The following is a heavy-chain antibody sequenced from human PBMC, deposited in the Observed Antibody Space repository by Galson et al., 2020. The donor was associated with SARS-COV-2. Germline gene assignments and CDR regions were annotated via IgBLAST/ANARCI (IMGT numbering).Heavy chain of an antibody. V-gene: IGHV4-34*01. CDR2: INHSGST. D-gene: IGHD2-15*01. CDR3: ARDADCSGGSCYPRAFDI. CDR1: GGSFSGYY. J-gene: IGHJ3*02. Sequence: SQTLSLTCAVYGGSFSGYYWSWIRQPPGKGLEWIGEINHSGSTNYNTSLKRRVTISVDTSKNQFSLKLSSVTAADTAVYYCARDADCSGGSCYPRAFDIWGQGTMVTVSS.